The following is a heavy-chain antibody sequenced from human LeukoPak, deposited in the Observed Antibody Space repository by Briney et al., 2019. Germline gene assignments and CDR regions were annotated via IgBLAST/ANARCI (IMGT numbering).Heavy chain of an antibody. J-gene: IGHJ6*03. D-gene: IGHD3-22*01. V-gene: IGHV1-69*04. CDR3: ARGVYDSSYYYYYMDV. CDR2: IIPILGIA. CDR1: GGTFSSYA. Sequence: ASVKVSCKASGGTFSSYAISWVRQAPGQGLEWMGRIIPILGIANYAQKFQGRVTITADKSTSTAYMELSSLRSEDTAVYYCARGVYDSSYYYYYMDVWGKGTTVTVSS.